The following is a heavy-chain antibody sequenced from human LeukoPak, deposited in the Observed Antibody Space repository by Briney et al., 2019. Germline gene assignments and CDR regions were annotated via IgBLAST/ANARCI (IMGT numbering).Heavy chain of an antibody. CDR3: AITPTPYCSSTSCYLFDY. CDR2: IIPIFGTA. D-gene: IGHD2-2*01. CDR1: GGTFSSYA. V-gene: IGHV1-69*13. Sequence: SVKVSCKASGGTFSSYAISWVRQAPGQGLEWMGGIIPIFGTANYAQKFQRRVTITADESTSTAYMELSSLRSEDTAVYYCAITPTPYCSSTSCYLFDYWGQGTLVTVSS. J-gene: IGHJ4*02.